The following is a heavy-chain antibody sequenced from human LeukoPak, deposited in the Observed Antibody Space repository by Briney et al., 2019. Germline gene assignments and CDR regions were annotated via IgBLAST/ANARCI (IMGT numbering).Heavy chain of an antibody. CDR3: ASRAAGAFDY. Sequence: SETLSLTCIVSGGSISSSIYYWAWVRQPPGKGLEWIGTVFYNGATQYSPSLRSRVTISIDTSKNQFSLNLSSVTAADTAVYYCASRAAGAFDYWGQGTLVTVSS. CDR1: GGSISSSIYY. D-gene: IGHD6-13*01. J-gene: IGHJ4*02. V-gene: IGHV4-39*01. CDR2: VFYNGAT.